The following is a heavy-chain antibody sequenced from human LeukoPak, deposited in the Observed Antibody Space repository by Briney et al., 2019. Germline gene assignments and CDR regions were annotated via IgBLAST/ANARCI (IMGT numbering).Heavy chain of an antibody. J-gene: IGHJ5*02. CDR2: IYPGDSNT. D-gene: IGHD2-2*02. V-gene: IGHV5-51*01. Sequence: GESLKISCKGSGYSFSTYWIGWVRQMPGKGLEWMGIIYPGDSNTRYSPSFQGQVIISVDKSISTAYLQWGSLRASDTAMYYCARGLGYCSSSSCYRSFDPWGQGTLVTVSS. CDR3: ARGLGYCSSSSCYRSFDP. CDR1: GYSFSTYW.